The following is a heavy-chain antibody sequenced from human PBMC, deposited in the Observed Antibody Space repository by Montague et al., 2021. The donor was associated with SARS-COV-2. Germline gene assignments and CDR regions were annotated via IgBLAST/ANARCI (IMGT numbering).Heavy chain of an antibody. CDR2: IFYSGST. Sequence: SETLSLTCTVSGGSISSYYWCWIRQLPGKGLEWIGYIFYSGSTNYYPSFKSRVTISADTSKNQFSLKLFSAIAADTAVLYCSRHRRLGLISDCSFDYWGQGTLVTVSS. CDR1: GGSISSYY. CDR3: SRHRRLGLISDCSFDY. V-gene: IGHV4-59*08. J-gene: IGHJ4*02. D-gene: IGHD2-21*02.